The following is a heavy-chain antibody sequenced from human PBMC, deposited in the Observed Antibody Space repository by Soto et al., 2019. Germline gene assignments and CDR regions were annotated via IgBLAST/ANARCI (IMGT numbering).Heavy chain of an antibody. CDR2: INHSGST. CDR3: ARVWGGAFDI. D-gene: IGHD3-10*01. J-gene: IGHJ3*02. V-gene: IGHV4-34*01. CDR1: GGSFSGYY. Sequence: SETLSLTCAVYGGSFSGYYWSWIRQPPGKGLEWIGEINHSGSTNYNPSLKSRVTISVDTSKNQFSLKLTSVTAADTAVYYCARVWGGAFDIWGQGTMVTVSS.